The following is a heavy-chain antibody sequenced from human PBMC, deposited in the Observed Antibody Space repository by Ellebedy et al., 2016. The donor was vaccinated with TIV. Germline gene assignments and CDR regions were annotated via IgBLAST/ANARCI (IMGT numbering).Heavy chain of an antibody. CDR2: ISGSSTYI. J-gene: IGHJ4*02. Sequence: PGGSLRLSCAASGFTFSSYTMNWVRQAPGKGLEWVSSISGSSTYIYYADSVKGRFAISRDNATNSLYLQMNSLRAEDTAVYYCATDRGEGGLPSFFDSWGQGTLVTVST. V-gene: IGHV3-21*01. CDR3: ATDRGEGGLPSFFDS. D-gene: IGHD3-10*01. CDR1: GFTFSSYT.